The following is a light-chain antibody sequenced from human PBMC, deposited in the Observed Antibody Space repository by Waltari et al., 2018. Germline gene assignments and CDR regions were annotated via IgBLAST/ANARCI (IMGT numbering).Light chain of an antibody. CDR2: DVN. J-gene: IGLJ2*01. V-gene: IGLV2-11*01. CDR1: SSDVAAYNY. Sequence: QSALTQPRSVSGSPGQSVTISCTGTSSDVAAYNYVSWYQHHPGKAPKLMTYDVNNRPSGVPDRFSGSTSGHTASLTISGLQAEDEADYYCCSYAGTYVVFGGGTQLTVL. CDR3: CSYAGTYVV.